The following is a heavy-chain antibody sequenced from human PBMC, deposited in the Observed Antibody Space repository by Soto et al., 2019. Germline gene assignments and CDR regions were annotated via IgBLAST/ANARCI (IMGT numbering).Heavy chain of an antibody. CDR3: ARSITIFGVARYNWFDP. D-gene: IGHD3-3*01. CDR2: IIPIYGTT. CDR1: GGTFSSYT. V-gene: IGHV1-69*12. J-gene: IGHJ5*02. Sequence: QVQLVQSGAEVKKPGSSVKVSCKASGGTFSSYTINWVRQAPGQGLEWMGGIIPIYGTTNYAQKFQGRVTITADESTKTAYMELSSLRFEDTAVYYCARSITIFGVARYNWFDPWGQGTLVIVSS.